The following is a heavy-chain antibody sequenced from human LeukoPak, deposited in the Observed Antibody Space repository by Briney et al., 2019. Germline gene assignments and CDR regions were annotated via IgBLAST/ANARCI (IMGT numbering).Heavy chain of an antibody. D-gene: IGHD3-22*01. CDR3: AKDSGTYYYDSSGYYFGYYFDY. J-gene: IGHJ4*02. CDR1: GFTFSSYG. CDR2: ISATGSTT. V-gene: IGHV3-23*01. Sequence: PGGSLRLSCAASGFTFSSYGMTWVRQAPGKGLESVSLISATGSTTYYAESVRGRFTISRDNSKNTLYLQMNSLRAEDTAVYYCAKDSGTYYYDSSGYYFGYYFDYWGQGTLVTVSS.